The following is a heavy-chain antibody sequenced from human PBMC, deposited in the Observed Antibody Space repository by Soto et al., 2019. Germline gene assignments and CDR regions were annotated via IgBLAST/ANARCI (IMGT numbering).Heavy chain of an antibody. CDR1: GYIFTTFG. D-gene: IGHD2-2*01. CDR3: AKEYCDSSRCYLPDY. V-gene: IGHV1-18*01. CDR2: IDPKNGNT. J-gene: IGHJ4*02. Sequence: QVQLVQSGAEVKEPGASVKVSCKASGYIFTTFGISWVRQAPGQGLEWMGWIDPKNGNTKDAQKFQGRVTMTTDTSTRTAYMELRSVRSDDTAVYYGAKEYCDSSRCYLPDYWGQGALVTVSS.